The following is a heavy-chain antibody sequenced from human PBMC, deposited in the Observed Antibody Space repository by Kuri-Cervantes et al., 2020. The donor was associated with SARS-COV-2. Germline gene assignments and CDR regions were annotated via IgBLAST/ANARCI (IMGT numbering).Heavy chain of an antibody. CDR3: ARDILSFLGTHYFDY. V-gene: IGHV3-7*01. D-gene: IGHD3-16*02. CDR2: IKQDGSEK. Sequence: GESLKISCAASGFTFSSYSMNWVRQAPGKGLEWVANIKQDGSEKYYVDSVKGRFTISRDNAKNSLYLQMNSLRAEDTAAYYCARDILSFLGTHYFDYWGQGTLVTVSS. J-gene: IGHJ4*02. CDR1: GFTFSSYS.